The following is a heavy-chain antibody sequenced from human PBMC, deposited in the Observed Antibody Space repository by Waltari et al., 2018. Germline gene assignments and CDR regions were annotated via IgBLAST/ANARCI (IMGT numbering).Heavy chain of an antibody. CDR3: AYGGYRSSIDVFDY. Sequence: EVQLLESGGGSVQPGGSLRLSCAASGFTYSSNAMNWVRQAPGKGLEWVPGISGSGDSTYYPDSVKGRFTISRDNSKNTLYLQMNSLRAEDTAVYYCAYGGYRSSIDVFDYWGQGTLVTVSS. D-gene: IGHD6-13*01. J-gene: IGHJ4*02. V-gene: IGHV3-23*01. CDR2: ISGSGDST. CDR1: GFTYSSNA.